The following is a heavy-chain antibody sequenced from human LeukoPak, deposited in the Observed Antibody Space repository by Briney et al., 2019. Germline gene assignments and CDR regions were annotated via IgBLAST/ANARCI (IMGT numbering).Heavy chain of an antibody. D-gene: IGHD2-21*01. CDR2: INHSGST. J-gene: IGHJ4*02. V-gene: IGHV4-39*07. Sequence: ASETLSLTCTVSGGSISSSSYYWSWIRQPPGKGLEWIGEINHSGSTNYNPSLKSRVTISVDTSKNQFSLKLSSVTAADTAVYYCARGSYYRYWGQGTLVTVSS. CDR3: ARGSYYRY. CDR1: GGSISSSSYY.